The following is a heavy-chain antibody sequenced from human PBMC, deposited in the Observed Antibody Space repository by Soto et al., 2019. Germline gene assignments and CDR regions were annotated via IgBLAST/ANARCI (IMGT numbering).Heavy chain of an antibody. J-gene: IGHJ3*02. CDR2: IYHGGST. V-gene: IGHV4-4*02. D-gene: IGHD3-22*01. CDR1: GGSISSSNW. CDR3: ARDRYDSSGYVIIDAFDI. Sequence: QVQLQESGPGLVKPSGTLSLTCAVSGGSISSSNWWSWVRQPPGKGLEWIGEIYHGGSTNYNPSLKSRVTISVDKSKNQFSLKLSSVTAADTAVYYCARDRYDSSGYVIIDAFDIWGQGTMVTVSS.